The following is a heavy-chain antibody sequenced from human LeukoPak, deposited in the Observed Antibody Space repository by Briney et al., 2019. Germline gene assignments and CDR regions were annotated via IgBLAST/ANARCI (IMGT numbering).Heavy chain of an antibody. D-gene: IGHD6-13*01. V-gene: IGHV3-33*01. CDR3: ARDTSSPT. Sequence: PGGSLRLSCAASGFTFSSYGMHWVRQAPGKGLEWVASIWYEGSNKYYADSVKGRFTISRDNSKNTLYLQMNSLRAEDTAVYYCARDTSSPTWGQGAMVTVSS. CDR1: GFTFSSYG. CDR2: IWYEGSNK. J-gene: IGHJ3*01.